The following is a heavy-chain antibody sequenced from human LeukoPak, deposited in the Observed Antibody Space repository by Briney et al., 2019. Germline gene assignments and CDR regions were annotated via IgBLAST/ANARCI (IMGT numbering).Heavy chain of an antibody. D-gene: IGHD1-1*01. CDR3: ARDSGWNEWRFDP. J-gene: IGHJ5*02. V-gene: IGHV3-53*01. CDR1: GFTFSSNY. CDR2: IYSGGST. Sequence: GGSLRLSCAASGFTFSSNYMSWVRQAPGKGLEWVSVIYSGGSTYYADSVKGRFTISRDNSKNTLYLQMNSLRAEDTAVYYCARDSGWNEWRFDPWGQGTLVTVSS.